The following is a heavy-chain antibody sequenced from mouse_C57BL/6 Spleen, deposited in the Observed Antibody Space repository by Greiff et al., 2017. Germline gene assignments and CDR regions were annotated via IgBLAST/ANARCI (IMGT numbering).Heavy chain of an antibody. J-gene: IGHJ1*03. CDR3: ARSSYDGYVDV. CDR1: GFNIKNTY. CDR2: IDPASGYT. D-gene: IGHD2-3*01. Sequence: VQLMQSVAELVRPGASVKLSCTASGFNIKNTYMHWVKQRPEQGLEWIGRIDPASGYTKYAPKFQGKATISADTSSNTAYLQLSSLTCEDTAIYYFARSSYDGYVDVGGTETTVNVSS. V-gene: IGHV14-3*01.